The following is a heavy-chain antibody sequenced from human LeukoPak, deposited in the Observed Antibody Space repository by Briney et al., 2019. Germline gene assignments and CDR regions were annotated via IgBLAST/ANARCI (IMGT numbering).Heavy chain of an antibody. CDR3: ASTERCSTTCPLDY. V-gene: IGHV4-34*01. D-gene: IGHD2-2*01. CDR1: GGSFRGYY. J-gene: IGHJ4*02. CDR2: INHSGST. Sequence: ETLSLTCAVYGGSFRGYYWSWIRQPPGQGLEWIGEINHSGSTNYNPSLKSRVTISLDTSMKKFSLKLNSVTAADTAVYYCASTERCSTTCPLDYWGQGTLVTVSS.